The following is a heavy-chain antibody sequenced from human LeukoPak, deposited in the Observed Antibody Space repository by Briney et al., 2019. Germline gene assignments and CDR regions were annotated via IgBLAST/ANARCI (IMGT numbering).Heavy chain of an antibody. CDR2: ISYDGSNK. Sequence: GGSLRLSCAASGFTFSSYGMHCVRQAPGKGLEWVAVISYDGSNKYYADSVKGRFTISRDNSKSTLYLQMNSLRAEDTAVYYCAKEEAPMVRGETLGYWGQGTLVTVSS. J-gene: IGHJ4*02. CDR3: AKEEAPMVRGETLGY. CDR1: GFTFSSYG. V-gene: IGHV3-30*18. D-gene: IGHD3-10*01.